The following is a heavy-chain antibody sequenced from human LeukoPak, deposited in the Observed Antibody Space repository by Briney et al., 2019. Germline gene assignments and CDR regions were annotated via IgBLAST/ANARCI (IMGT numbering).Heavy chain of an antibody. J-gene: IGHJ5*02. CDR3: ARNWNYGVRVAPFDP. V-gene: IGHV3-21*01. CDR1: GFTFSSYG. Sequence: PGGSLRLSCAASGFTFSSYGMHWVRQAPGKGLEWVSSISSSSSYIYYADSVKGRFTISRDNAKNSLYLQMNSLRAEDTAVYYCARNWNYGVRVAPFDPWGQGTLVTVSS. CDR2: ISSSSSYI. D-gene: IGHD1-7*01.